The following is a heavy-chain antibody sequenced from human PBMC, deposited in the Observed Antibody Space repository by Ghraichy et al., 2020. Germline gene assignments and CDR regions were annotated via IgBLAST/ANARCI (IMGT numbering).Heavy chain of an antibody. CDR3: ARGRGGAAAVRGAFFWDY. Sequence: SQTLSLTCAVYGGSFSGYYWSWIRQPPGKGLEWIGEINHSGSTNYNPSLKSRVTISVDTSKNQFSLKLSSVTAADTAVYYCARGRGGAAAVRGAFFWDYWGQGTLVTVSS. V-gene: IGHV4-34*01. CDR2: INHSGST. D-gene: IGHD6-13*01. CDR1: GGSFSGYY. J-gene: IGHJ4*02.